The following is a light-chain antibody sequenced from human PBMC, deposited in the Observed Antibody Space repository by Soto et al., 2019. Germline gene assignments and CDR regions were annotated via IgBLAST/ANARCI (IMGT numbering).Light chain of an antibody. CDR1: SSDIGAYNY. CDR3: SSYTSSNTWV. CDR2: EVS. J-gene: IGLJ3*02. Sequence: QSALTQPASVSGSPGQSITISCTGTSSDIGAYNYVSWYQQYPDKAPKLMIFEVSNWPSGVSNRFSGSKSGNTASLTISGLQAEDEADYSCSSYTSSNTWVFGGGTKVTVL. V-gene: IGLV2-14*01.